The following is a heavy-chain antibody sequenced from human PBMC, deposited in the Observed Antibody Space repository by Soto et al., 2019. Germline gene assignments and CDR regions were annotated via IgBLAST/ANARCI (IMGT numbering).Heavy chain of an antibody. CDR3: ARNRVGRSWYVDQ. J-gene: IGHJ5*02. V-gene: IGHV4-30-2*01. Sequence: SETLTLTCAVSGASLNSGCYSWSWIRPPPRTGLEWIGYIYGSGSSHYNPSLSSRVTMSLDRSRNQFSLRLSSVTAADTAVYFCARNRVGRSWYVDQWRQGNQVTVSA. D-gene: IGHD6-13*01. CDR2: IYGSGSS. CDR1: GASLNSGCYS.